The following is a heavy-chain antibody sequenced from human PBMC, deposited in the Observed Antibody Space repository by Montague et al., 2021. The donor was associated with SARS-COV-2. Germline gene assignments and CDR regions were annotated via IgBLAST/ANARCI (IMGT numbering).Heavy chain of an antibody. V-gene: IGHV4-59*01. CDR1: GGSIRSYY. CDR3: ARFWSGYVDK. D-gene: IGHD3-3*01. Sequence: SETLSLTCSFSGGSIRSYYWSWIRLPPGKPLEWLGYIYYTGETTHNPPLKSRVTISVDTSRSQFSLRLTSATAADTAVYFCARFWSGYVDKWSQGTLVTVSS. J-gene: IGHJ4*02. CDR2: IYYTGET.